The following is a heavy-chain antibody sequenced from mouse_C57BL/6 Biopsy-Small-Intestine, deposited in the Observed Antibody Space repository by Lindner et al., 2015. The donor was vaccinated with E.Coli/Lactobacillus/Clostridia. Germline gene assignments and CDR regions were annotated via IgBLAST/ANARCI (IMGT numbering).Heavy chain of an antibody. CDR3: ARWDYGSSYGYFDV. V-gene: IGHV1-80*01. CDR1: GYAFSSYW. D-gene: IGHD1-1*01. CDR2: IYPGDGDT. J-gene: IGHJ1*03. Sequence: VQLQESGAELVKPGASVKTSCKASGYAFSSYWMNWVKQRPGKGLEWIGQIYPGDGDTNYNGKFKGKATLTADKSSSTAYMQLSSLTSEDSAVYFCARWDYGSSYGYFDVWGTGTTVTVSS.